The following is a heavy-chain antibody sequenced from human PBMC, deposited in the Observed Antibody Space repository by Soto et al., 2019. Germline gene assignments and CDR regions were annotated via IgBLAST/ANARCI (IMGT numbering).Heavy chain of an antibody. Sequence: ASVKVSCKASGYTFTSYDINWVRQATGQGLEWMGWMNPNSGNTGYAQKFQGRVTMTRNTSISTAYMELSSLRSEDTAVYYCARGRKVTGATRYYYGMDVWGQGTTVTVSS. V-gene: IGHV1-8*01. CDR1: GYTFTSYD. CDR3: ARGRKVTGATRYYYGMDV. D-gene: IGHD1-7*01. CDR2: MNPNSGNT. J-gene: IGHJ6*02.